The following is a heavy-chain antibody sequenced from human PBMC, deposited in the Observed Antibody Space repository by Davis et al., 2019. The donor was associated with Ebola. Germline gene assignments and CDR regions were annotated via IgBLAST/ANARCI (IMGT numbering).Heavy chain of an antibody. CDR2: ISGSGGST. CDR1: GFTFSNYA. D-gene: IGHD1-26*01. CDR3: ASVVVGATIH. V-gene: IGHV3-23*01. J-gene: IGHJ4*02. Sequence: GESLKISCAASGFTFSNYAMNWVRQAPGKGLEWVSAISGSGGSTYYADSVKGRFTISRDNAKNSLYLQMNSLRAEDTAVYYCASVVVGATIHWGQGTLVTVSS.